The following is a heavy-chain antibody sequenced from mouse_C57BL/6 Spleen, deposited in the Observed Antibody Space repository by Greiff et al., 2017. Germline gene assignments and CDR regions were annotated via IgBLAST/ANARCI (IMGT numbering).Heavy chain of an antibody. J-gene: IGHJ3*01. CDR3: AGRDYYSNPWFAY. V-gene: IGHV2-2*01. Sequence: QVQLQQSGPGLVQPSQSLSITCTVSGFSLTSYGVHWVRQSPGKGLEWLGVIWSGGSTDYNAAFISRLSISKDNSKSQVFFKMNSLQADDTAIYYSAGRDYYSNPWFAYWGQGTLVTVAA. D-gene: IGHD2-5*01. CDR2: IWSGGST. CDR1: GFSLTSYG.